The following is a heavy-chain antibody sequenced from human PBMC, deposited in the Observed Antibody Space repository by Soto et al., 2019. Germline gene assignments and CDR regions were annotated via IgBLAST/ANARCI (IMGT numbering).Heavy chain of an antibody. Sequence: PGGCLRRSWTAAGFSFSSYGRHWVRQAPGKGLEWVALISYDGNNKYYADSVKGRFTISRDNSKNTLFLQMNSLRAEDTAVYYCAKDRGRTSCYSLAFCYYYGMDVWGQGTTVTVSS. D-gene: IGHD2-2*01. CDR1: GFSFSSYG. CDR3: AKDRGRTSCYSLAFCYYYGMDV. CDR2: ISYDGNNK. J-gene: IGHJ6*02. V-gene: IGHV3-30*18.